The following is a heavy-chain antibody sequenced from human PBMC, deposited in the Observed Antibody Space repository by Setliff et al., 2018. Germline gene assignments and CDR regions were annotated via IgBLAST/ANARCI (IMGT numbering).Heavy chain of an antibody. V-gene: IGHV1-69*05. Sequence: SVKVSCKASGGTFSSYAISWVRQAPGQGLEWMGGIIPIFGTANYAQKFQGRVTMTRDTSTSTVYLELSSLRSEDTAVYYCARGLIVLPGPSGDMGYFDYWGQGTLVTAPQ. J-gene: IGHJ4*02. CDR2: IIPIFGTA. CDR1: GGTFSSYA. CDR3: ARGLIVLPGPSGDMGYFDY. D-gene: IGHD2-8*01.